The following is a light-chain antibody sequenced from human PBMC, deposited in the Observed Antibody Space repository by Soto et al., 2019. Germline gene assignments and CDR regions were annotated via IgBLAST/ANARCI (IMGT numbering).Light chain of an antibody. J-gene: IGLJ2*01. V-gene: IGLV1-44*01. CDR1: SSNIGINT. CDR3: EAWDDSLNGVV. CDR2: SNN. Sequence: QLVLTQPPSVSGTPGQRVTISCSGSSSNIGINTVNWYQQLPGTAPKLLIYSNNQRPSGVPDRFSGSKSGTSASLAISGLQSEDEADYYCEAWDDSLNGVVFGGGTQLTVL.